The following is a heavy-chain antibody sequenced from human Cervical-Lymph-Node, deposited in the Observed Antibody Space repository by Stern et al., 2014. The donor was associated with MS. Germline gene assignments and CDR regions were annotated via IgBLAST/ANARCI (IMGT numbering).Heavy chain of an antibody. CDR3: ARARVGDYARSPHLDS. CDR1: GFTFRHYS. D-gene: IGHD4-17*01. CDR2: ISNNSTHT. V-gene: IGHV3-21*01. J-gene: IGHJ4*02. Sequence: EVQLVESGGGLVKPGESLRLSCDASGFTFRHYSINWVGQAPGKGLEWISSISNNSTHTSYEDSVEGRFPISRDSAKDSVSLHMVSLRAEDTAVYYCARARVGDYARSPHLDSWGQGTLVTVSS.